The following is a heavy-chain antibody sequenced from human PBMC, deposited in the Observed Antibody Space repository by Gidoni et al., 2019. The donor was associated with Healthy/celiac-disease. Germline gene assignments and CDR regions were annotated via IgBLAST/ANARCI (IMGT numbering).Heavy chain of an antibody. Sequence: QVQLVESGGGVVQPGRSLSLSVAASGFPFSSYGMPWVRQAPGKGLEWVAVISYDGSNKYYADSVKGRFTISRDNSKNTLYLQMNSLRAEDTAVYYCAKGMIRFTVTTYYFDYWGQGTLVTVSS. J-gene: IGHJ4*02. CDR3: AKGMIRFTVTTYYFDY. V-gene: IGHV3-30*18. D-gene: IGHD4-17*01. CDR1: GFPFSSYG. CDR2: ISYDGSNK.